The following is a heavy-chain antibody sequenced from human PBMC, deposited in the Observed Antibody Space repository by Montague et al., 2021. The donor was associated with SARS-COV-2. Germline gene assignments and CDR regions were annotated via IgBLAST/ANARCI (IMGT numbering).Heavy chain of an antibody. J-gene: IGHJ4*02. Sequence: SLRLSCAASGFSFSSYWMSWVRQAPGKGLGWVANMKQDGSEKYYVDSVKGRFTISRDNAKHSLYLQMSSLRAEDTAVYYCARVPSSSWYFEYWGQGTLVTVSS. D-gene: IGHD6-13*01. CDR3: ARVPSSSWYFEY. CDR2: MKQDGSEK. CDR1: GFSFSSYW. V-gene: IGHV3-7*01.